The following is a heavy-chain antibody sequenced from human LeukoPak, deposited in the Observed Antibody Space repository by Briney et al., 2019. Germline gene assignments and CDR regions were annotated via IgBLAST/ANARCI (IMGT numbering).Heavy chain of an antibody. CDR1: GFTFSNYW. V-gene: IGHV3-7*03. Sequence: GGSLRLSCAASGFTFSNYWMHWVRQAPGKGLEWVANIKQDGSEKYYVDSVKGRFTISRDNTKNSLYLQMNSLRADDTAVYYCGRAMDAWGRGTTVTVSS. CDR2: IKQDGSEK. CDR3: GRAMDA. J-gene: IGHJ6*02.